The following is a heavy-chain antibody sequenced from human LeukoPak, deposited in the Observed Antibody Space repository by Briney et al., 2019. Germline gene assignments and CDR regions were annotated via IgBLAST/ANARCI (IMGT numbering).Heavy chain of an antibody. CDR1: GFTFSSYA. CDR3: ARSHKSYGGNTFDY. J-gene: IGHJ4*02. D-gene: IGHD4-23*01. V-gene: IGHV3-30-3*01. CDR2: ISYDGSNK. Sequence: GGSLRLSCAASGFTFSSYAMHWVRQAPGKGLEWVAVISYDGSNKYYADSVKGRFTISRDNSKNTLYLQMNSLRAEDTAVYYCARSHKSYGGNTFDYWGQGTLVTVSS.